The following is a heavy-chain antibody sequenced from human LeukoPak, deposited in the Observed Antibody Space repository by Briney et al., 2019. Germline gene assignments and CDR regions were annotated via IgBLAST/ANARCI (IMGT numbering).Heavy chain of an antibody. V-gene: IGHV3-48*02. D-gene: IGHD3-22*01. J-gene: IGHJ4*02. CDR2: ISSSSGTI. CDR1: GFAFSSYS. CDR3: ARAKYYDSSGLGY. Sequence: GGSLRLSCAASGFAFSSYSMNWVRQAPRKGLEWVSYISSSSGTIYYADSVKGRFTISRDNAKNSLYLQMNGLRDEDTAVYYCARAKYYDSSGLGYWGQGTLVTVSS.